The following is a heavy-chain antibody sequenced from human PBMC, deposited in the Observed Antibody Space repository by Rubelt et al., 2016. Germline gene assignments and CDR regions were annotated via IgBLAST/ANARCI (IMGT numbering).Heavy chain of an antibody. J-gene: IGHJ4*02. Sequence: GWMNPNSGNTGCAQKFQGRVTMTRNTSISTAYMELSSLRSEDTAVYYCARDHVVVAATAHFDYWGQGTLVTVSS. CDR2: MNPNSGNT. V-gene: IGHV1-8*01. D-gene: IGHD2-15*01. CDR3: ARDHVVVAATAHFDY.